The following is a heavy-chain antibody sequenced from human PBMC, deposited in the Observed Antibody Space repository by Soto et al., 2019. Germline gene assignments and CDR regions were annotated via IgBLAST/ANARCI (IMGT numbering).Heavy chain of an antibody. D-gene: IGHD2-15*01. CDR3: ARGYCSGGSCYSECFDY. J-gene: IGHJ4*02. CDR2: INPNSGGT. CDR1: GYTFTGYY. V-gene: IGHV1-2*04. Sequence: ASVKVSCKASGYTFTGYYMHWVRQAPGQGLEWMGWINPNSGGTNYAQKFQGWVTMTRDTSISTAYMELSRLRSDDTAVYYCARGYCSGGSCYSECFDYCGQGTLVTVSS.